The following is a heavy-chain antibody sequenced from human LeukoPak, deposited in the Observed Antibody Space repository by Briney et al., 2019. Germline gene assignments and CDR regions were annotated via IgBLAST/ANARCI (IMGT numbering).Heavy chain of an antibody. Sequence: ASVKVSCKASGYTFTGYYMHWVRQAPGQGLEWMGWINPNSGGTNYAQKFQGRVTVTRDTSISTAYMELSRLRSDDTAVYYCARDPQSLVAASVDNWFDPWGQGTLVTVSS. V-gene: IGHV1-2*02. CDR1: GYTFTGYY. J-gene: IGHJ5*02. D-gene: IGHD2-15*01. CDR2: INPNSGGT. CDR3: ARDPQSLVAASVDNWFDP.